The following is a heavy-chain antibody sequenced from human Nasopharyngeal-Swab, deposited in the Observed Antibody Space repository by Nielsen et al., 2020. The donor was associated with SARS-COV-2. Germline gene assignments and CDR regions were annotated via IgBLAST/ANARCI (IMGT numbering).Heavy chain of an antibody. CDR3: ARDPNYYDSSGYLDY. CDR2: IWYDGSNK. D-gene: IGHD3-22*01. V-gene: IGHV3-33*01. J-gene: IGHJ4*02. Sequence: LEWVAVIWYDGSNKYYADSVKGRFTISRDNSKNTLYLQMNSLRAEDTAVYYCARDPNYYDSSGYLDYWGQGTLVTVSS.